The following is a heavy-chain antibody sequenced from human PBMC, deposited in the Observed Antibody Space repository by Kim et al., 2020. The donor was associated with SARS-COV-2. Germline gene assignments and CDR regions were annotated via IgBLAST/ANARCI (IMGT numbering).Heavy chain of an antibody. CDR2: ISYDGSNK. D-gene: IGHD6-6*01. CDR1: GFTFSSYA. Sequence: GGSLRLSCAASGFTFSSYAMHWVRQAPGKGLEWVAVISYDGSNKYYADSVKGRFTISRDNSKNTLYLQMNSLRAEDTAVYYCALIAAPDLWGRGTLVTVS. V-gene: IGHV3-30-3*01. J-gene: IGHJ2*01. CDR3: ALIAAPDL.